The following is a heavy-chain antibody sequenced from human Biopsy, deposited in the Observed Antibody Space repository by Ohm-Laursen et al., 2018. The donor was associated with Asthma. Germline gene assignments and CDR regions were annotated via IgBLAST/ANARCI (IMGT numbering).Heavy chain of an antibody. CDR3: AKAERYFDWYWFDP. J-gene: IGHJ5*02. CDR1: GFTHIRHA. Sequence: GSLRLSCVPSGFTHIRHAMNRVGQTPGRGRAWVDAISGSGGSTYYADSVKRRLTISRDNSKNTLYLQMNSLRAEDTAVYYCAKAERYFDWYWFDPWGQGTLVTVSS. D-gene: IGHD3-9*01. V-gene: IGHV3-23*01. CDR2: ISGSGGST.